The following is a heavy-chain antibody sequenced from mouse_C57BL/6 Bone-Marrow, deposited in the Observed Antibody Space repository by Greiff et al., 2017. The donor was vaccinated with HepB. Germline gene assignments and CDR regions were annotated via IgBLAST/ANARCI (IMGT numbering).Heavy chain of an antibody. CDR1: GYTFTSYW. CDR2: IHPNSGST. Sequence: QVQLQQPGAELVKPGASVKLSCKASGYTFTSYWMHWVKQRPGQGLEWIGMIHPNSGSTNYNEKFKSKATLTVDKSSSTAYMQLSSLTSEDAAVYDCARREIDDYALDYWGQGTTLTVSS. V-gene: IGHV1-64*01. J-gene: IGHJ2*01. CDR3: ARREIDDYALDY. D-gene: IGHD2-4*01.